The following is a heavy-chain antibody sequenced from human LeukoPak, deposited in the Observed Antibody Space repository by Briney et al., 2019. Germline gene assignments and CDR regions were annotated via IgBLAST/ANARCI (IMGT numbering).Heavy chain of an antibody. D-gene: IGHD6-19*01. CDR2: IKQDGSEK. CDR1: GFTFSSYW. V-gene: IGHV3-7*01. Sequence: GGSLRLSCAASGFTFSSYWMSWVRQAPGKGLEWVANIKQDGSEKYYVDSVKGRLTISRDNAKNSLYLQMNSLGAEDTAVYYCARVQGSSGPGIFDYWGQGTLVTVSS. J-gene: IGHJ4*02. CDR3: ARVQGSSGPGIFDY.